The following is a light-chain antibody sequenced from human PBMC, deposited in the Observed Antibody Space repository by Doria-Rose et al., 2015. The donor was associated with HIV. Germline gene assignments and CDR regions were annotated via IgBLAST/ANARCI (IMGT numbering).Light chain of an antibody. V-gene: IGLV2-14*01. CDR1: SDDVGGYNY. J-gene: IGLJ3*02. Sequence: PGQSLTISCTGTSDDVGGYNYVSWYQQHPGKAPKLVIYTVTARPSGVSNRFSGSKSGNTASLTISGLQAEDEADHYCSSYTSDITWVFGGGTKLTV. CDR2: TVT. CDR3: SSYTSDITWV.